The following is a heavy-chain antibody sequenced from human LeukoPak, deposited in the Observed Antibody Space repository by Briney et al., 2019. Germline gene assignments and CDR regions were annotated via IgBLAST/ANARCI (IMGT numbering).Heavy chain of an antibody. Sequence: PSETLSLTCAVYGGSFSGYYWSWIRQPPGKGLEWIGEINHSGSTKYNPSLKSRVTISVDTSKNQFSLKLSSVTAADTAVYYCARHRGYYDSSGYLPTVFDYWGQGTLVTVSS. J-gene: IGHJ4*02. CDR1: GGSFSGYY. D-gene: IGHD3-22*01. CDR2: INHSGST. V-gene: IGHV4-34*01. CDR3: ARHRGYYDSSGYLPTVFDY.